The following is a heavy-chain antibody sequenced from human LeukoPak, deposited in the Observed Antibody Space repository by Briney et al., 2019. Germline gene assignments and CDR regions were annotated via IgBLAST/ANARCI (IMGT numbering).Heavy chain of an antibody. CDR3: AKANGEQLVFHWFDP. D-gene: IGHD6-6*01. Sequence: PGRSLRLSCAASGFTFSSYGMHWVRQAPGKGLEWVAVISYDGSNKYYADSVKGRFTTSRDNSKNTLYLQMNSLRAEDTAVYYCAKANGEQLVFHWFDPWGQGTLVTVSS. CDR1: GFTFSSYG. CDR2: ISYDGSNK. J-gene: IGHJ5*02. V-gene: IGHV3-30*18.